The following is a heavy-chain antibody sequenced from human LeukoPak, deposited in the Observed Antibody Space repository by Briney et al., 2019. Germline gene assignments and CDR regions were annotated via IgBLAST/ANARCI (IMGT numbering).Heavy chain of an antibody. CDR2: ISGGGYST. CDR1: GFTFTSYA. Sequence: TGGSLRLSCTASGFTFTSYAMTWVRQAPGKGLEWVSTISGGGYSTYYADSVKGRFTISRDNSKNTLYLQMNSLGAEDTAVYYCAKSGGNYLLYYFDFWGQGTLVTVSS. CDR3: AKSGGNYLLYYFDF. V-gene: IGHV3-23*01. D-gene: IGHD1-7*01. J-gene: IGHJ4*02.